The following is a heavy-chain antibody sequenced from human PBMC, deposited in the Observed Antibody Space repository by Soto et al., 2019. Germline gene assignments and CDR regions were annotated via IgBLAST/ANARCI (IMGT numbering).Heavy chain of an antibody. CDR2: IYSSGNT. CDR1: GGAISGYY. CDR3: ARGQRFSDWFDP. J-gene: IGHJ5*02. D-gene: IGHD3-3*01. V-gene: IGHV4-4*07. Sequence: PSETLSLTCSVSGGAISGYYWTWIRQPAGKGLEWIGRIYSSGNTKYNPSLQSRVTMSLDTSNNQFSLRLTSVTAADTAVYYCARGQRFSDWFDPWGQGTLVTVSS.